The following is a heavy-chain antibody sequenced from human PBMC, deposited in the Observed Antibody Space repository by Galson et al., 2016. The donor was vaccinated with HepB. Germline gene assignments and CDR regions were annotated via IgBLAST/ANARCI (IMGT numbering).Heavy chain of an antibody. J-gene: IGHJ4*02. CDR2: ISDNGVNK. CDR3: APRALVWFGEGGGY. Sequence: SLRLSCAASGFTFSKTSMHWVRQAPGKGLEWLAVISDNGVNKYHSDSVKGRFTISRDNSKNTLYLQMNSLKAEDTAVYYCAPRALVWFGEGGGYWGQGTLVTVSS. CDR1: GFTFSKTS. D-gene: IGHD3-10*01. V-gene: IGHV3-30*03.